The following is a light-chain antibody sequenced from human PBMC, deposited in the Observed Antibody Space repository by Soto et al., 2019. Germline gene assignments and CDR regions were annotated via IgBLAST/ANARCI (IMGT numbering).Light chain of an antibody. Sequence: QSALTQPPSASGSPGQSVTISCTGTKSDIGVYDFVSWYQHHPGKAPRLIIYEVVQRPSGVPDRFSGSKSGNTASLTVSGLQAADEADYLCKSYAGSNTYVFRSGTKVTVL. CDR1: KSDIGVYDF. CDR2: EVV. J-gene: IGLJ1*01. V-gene: IGLV2-8*01. CDR3: KSYAGSNTYV.